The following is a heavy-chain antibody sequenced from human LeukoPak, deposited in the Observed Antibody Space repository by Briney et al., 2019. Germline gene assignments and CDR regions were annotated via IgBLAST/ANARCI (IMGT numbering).Heavy chain of an antibody. CDR1: GGSTSRYY. Sequence: SETLSLTCTVSGGSTSRYYWSWIRQPPGKKLEWLGYIYYSGSTTYNPSLKSRLTMSVDTSKNQISLKLISLTAADTAVYYCARLPGIAAVWGQGTLVTVSS. D-gene: IGHD6-13*01. CDR3: ARLPGIAAV. V-gene: IGHV4-59*08. J-gene: IGHJ4*02. CDR2: IYYSGST.